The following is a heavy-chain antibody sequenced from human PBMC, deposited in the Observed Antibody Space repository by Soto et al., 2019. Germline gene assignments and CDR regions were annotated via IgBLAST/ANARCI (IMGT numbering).Heavy chain of an antibody. Sequence: QVQPQESGPGLVKPSQTLSLTCTVSGGSISSGGYYWSWIRQHPGKGLEWIGYIYYSGSTYYNPSLKSRVTISVDTSKNQFSLKLSSVTAADTAVYYCARVRYCSGGSCYPRFDPWGQGTLVTVSS. CDR3: ARVRYCSGGSCYPRFDP. CDR1: GGSISSGGYY. V-gene: IGHV4-31*03. CDR2: IYYSGST. D-gene: IGHD2-15*01. J-gene: IGHJ5*02.